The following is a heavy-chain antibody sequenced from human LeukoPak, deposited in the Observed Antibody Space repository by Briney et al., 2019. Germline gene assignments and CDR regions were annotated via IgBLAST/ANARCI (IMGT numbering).Heavy chain of an antibody. CDR1: GYTFTSYG. Sequence: GASVKVSCKASGYTFTSYGISWVRQAPGQGLEWMGWISAYNGNTNYAQKLQGRVTMTTDTSTSTAYMELRSLRSDDTAVYYCASWLSGSYHYYYGMDVWGQGTTVTVSS. D-gene: IGHD1-26*01. CDR3: ASWLSGSYHYYYGMDV. V-gene: IGHV1-18*01. CDR2: ISAYNGNT. J-gene: IGHJ6*02.